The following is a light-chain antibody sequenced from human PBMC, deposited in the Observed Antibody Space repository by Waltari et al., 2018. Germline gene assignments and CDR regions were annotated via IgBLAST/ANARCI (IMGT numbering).Light chain of an antibody. V-gene: IGLV2-23*02. CDR3: CSYADSRTWV. Sequence: QSVLTKPASVSGSHGQSITISCTGTSTDIGCYNLVPWYQQYPGKAPKVMIYQVNKRPSETSNRFAGSKSGNTASLTISGLQAEDEADYYCCSYADSRTWVFGGGTKLTVL. CDR2: QVN. J-gene: IGLJ3*02. CDR1: STDIGCYNL.